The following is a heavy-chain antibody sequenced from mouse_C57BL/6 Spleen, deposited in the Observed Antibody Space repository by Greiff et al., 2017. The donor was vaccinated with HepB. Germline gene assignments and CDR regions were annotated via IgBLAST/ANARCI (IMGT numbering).Heavy chain of an antibody. D-gene: IGHD1-1*01. Sequence: QVQLKQPGAELVKPGASVKLSCKASGYTFTSYWMHWVKQRPGQGLEWIGMIHPNSGSTNYNEKFKSKATLTVDKSSSTAYMQLSSLTSEDSAVYYCARYYYGSSHYFDYWGQGTTLTVSA. CDR2: IHPNSGST. V-gene: IGHV1-64*01. CDR1: GYTFTSYW. J-gene: IGHJ2*01. CDR3: ARYYYGSSHYFDY.